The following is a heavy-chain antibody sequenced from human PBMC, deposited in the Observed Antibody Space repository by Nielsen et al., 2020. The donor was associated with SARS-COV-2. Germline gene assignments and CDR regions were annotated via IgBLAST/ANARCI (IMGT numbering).Heavy chain of an antibody. CDR2: IKQDGSEK. J-gene: IGHJ6*03. CDR1: GFTFSSYW. Sequence: GESLKISCAASGFTFSSYWMSWVRQAPGKGLEWVANIKQDGSEKYYVDSVKGRFTISRDNAKNPLYLQMNSLRAEDTAVHYCASSVSGYSGYDSPINYYYYYMDVWGKGTTVTVSS. V-gene: IGHV3-7*03. D-gene: IGHD5-12*01. CDR3: ASSVSGYSGYDSPINYYYYYMDV.